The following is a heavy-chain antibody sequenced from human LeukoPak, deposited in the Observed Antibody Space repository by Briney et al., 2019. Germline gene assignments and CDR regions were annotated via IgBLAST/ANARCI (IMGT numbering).Heavy chain of an antibody. CDR3: ATGAVLGRPYYFDY. V-gene: IGHV3-11*06. CDR2: ISSSSTYI. D-gene: IGHD1-14*01. CDR1: GFTFRNYY. J-gene: IGHJ4*02. Sequence: GGSLRLSCAASGFTFRNYYINWIRQAPGKGLEWLSYISSSSTYIKYADSVKGRFTISRDNAKNSLYLQMNSLRAEDTAVYYCATGAVLGRPYYFDYWGQGTLVTVSS.